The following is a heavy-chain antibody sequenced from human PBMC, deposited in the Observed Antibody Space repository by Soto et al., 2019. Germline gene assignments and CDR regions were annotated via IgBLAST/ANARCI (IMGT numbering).Heavy chain of an antibody. D-gene: IGHD1-7*01. Sequence: QVQLVESGGGVVQPGRFLRLSCAASGFTFSSYAMHWVRQAPGKGLEWVAVMSYDGSNKYYADSVKGRFTISRDNSKNTLYLQMNSLRAEDTAVYYCARDGGELLYYFDYWGQGTLVTVSS. CDR1: GFTFSSYA. CDR3: ARDGGELLYYFDY. J-gene: IGHJ4*02. V-gene: IGHV3-30-3*01. CDR2: MSYDGSNK.